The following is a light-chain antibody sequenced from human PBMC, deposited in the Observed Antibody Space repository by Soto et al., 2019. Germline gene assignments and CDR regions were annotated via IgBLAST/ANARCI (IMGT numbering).Light chain of an antibody. CDR3: QPSYSTPT. Sequence: DIQMTQSPSSLSASVGDRVTITCRASQSISSYLNWYQQKPGKAPKLLIYAASSVQSGVPSRFSGSGSGTDFTLTISSLQPEDFATYYCQPSYSTPTFGQGTKVEIK. CDR2: AAS. J-gene: IGKJ1*01. CDR1: QSISSY. V-gene: IGKV1-39*01.